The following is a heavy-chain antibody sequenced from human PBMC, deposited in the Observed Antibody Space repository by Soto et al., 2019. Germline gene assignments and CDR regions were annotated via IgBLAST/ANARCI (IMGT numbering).Heavy chain of an antibody. V-gene: IGHV2-5*02. J-gene: IGHJ4*02. Sequence: QITLKESGPTLVKPTQTLTLTCTFSGFSLTSSGVSLGWVRQPPGEALEWLGLIYWDDDKRYQPSLRDRLTITRDTSKSQVVLTMTNVDPVDTATYYCAHGQNSIDGWYFFDSWGPGTRVIVSA. D-gene: IGHD6-19*01. CDR3: AHGQNSIDGWYFFDS. CDR1: GFSLTSSGVS. CDR2: IYWDDDK.